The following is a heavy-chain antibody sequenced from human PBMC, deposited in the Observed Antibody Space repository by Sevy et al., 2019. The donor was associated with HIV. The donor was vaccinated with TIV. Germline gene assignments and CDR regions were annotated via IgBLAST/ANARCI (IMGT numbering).Heavy chain of an antibody. CDR1: GFTFSDHY. V-gene: IGHV3-72*01. J-gene: IGHJ4*02. CDR2: TRNKADGYTT. Sequence: GGSLRLSCVASGFTFSDHYMEWVRQAPGKGLEWVGRTRNKADGYTTEYAASVKGRFTISRDESKNSLYLQMNSLRAEDTAVYYCARGIYGSGSRLGLGYWGQGTLVTVSS. D-gene: IGHD3-10*01. CDR3: ARGIYGSGSRLGLGY.